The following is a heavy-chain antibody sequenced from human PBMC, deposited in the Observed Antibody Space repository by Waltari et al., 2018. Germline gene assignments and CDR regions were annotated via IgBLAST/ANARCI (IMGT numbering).Heavy chain of an antibody. Sequence: QVQLQESGPGLVKPSATLSLTCAVSGYSISSGSYWCWIRQPPGKGLELIGSIYHSGSTYYNPSLKSRVTISVDTSKNQFSLKLSSVTAADTAVYYCARSRLELRSGVVCLWFDPWGQGTLVTVSS. D-gene: IGHD1-7*01. CDR2: IYHSGST. CDR3: ARSRLELRSGVVCLWFDP. J-gene: IGHJ5*02. CDR1: GYSISSGSY. V-gene: IGHV4-38-2*01.